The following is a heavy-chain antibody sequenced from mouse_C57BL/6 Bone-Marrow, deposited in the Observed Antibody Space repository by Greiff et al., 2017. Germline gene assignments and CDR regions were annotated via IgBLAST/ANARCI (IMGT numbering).Heavy chain of an antibody. V-gene: IGHV1-82*01. CDR1: GYAFSSSW. J-gene: IGHJ1*03. Sequence: QVQLQQSGPELVKPGASVKISCKASGYAFSSSWMNWVKQRPGKGLEWIGRIYPGDGDTNYNGKFKGKATLTADKSSSTAYMQLSSLTAEDSAVYFCARGYYYGVWGTGTTVTVSS. CDR3: ARGYYYGV. CDR2: IYPGDGDT.